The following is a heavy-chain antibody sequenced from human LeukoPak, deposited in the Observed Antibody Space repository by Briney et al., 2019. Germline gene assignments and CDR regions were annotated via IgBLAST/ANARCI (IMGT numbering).Heavy chain of an antibody. J-gene: IGHJ3*02. CDR1: GFSLSTSGVG. D-gene: IGHD4-23*01. CDR3: AHSRRLTPRGKWMTTVITPEAFDI. V-gene: IGHV2-5*01. Sequence: KKSGPTLVNPTHTLTLTCTFSGFSLSTSGVGVGWIRQPPGKALEWLALIYWNDDKRYSPSLKSRLSITKDTSKNQVVLTMTNMDPVDAATFYCAHSRRLTPRGKWMTTVITPEAFDIWGQGTVVTVSS. CDR2: IYWNDDK.